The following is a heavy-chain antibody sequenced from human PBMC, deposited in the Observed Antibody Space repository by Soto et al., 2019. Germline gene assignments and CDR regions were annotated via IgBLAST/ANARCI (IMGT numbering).Heavy chain of an antibody. V-gene: IGHV1-69*02. Sequence: QVQLVQSGAEVKKPGSSVKVSCKASGGTFSSYTISWVRQAPGQGLEWMGRIIPILGIANYAQKFQGRVTITADKSTSTAYMELSSLTSEDTAVYYCARGGNDYGDYSVWFDPWGQGTLVTVSS. D-gene: IGHD4-17*01. CDR3: ARGGNDYGDYSVWFDP. CDR2: IIPILGIA. J-gene: IGHJ5*02. CDR1: GGTFSSYT.